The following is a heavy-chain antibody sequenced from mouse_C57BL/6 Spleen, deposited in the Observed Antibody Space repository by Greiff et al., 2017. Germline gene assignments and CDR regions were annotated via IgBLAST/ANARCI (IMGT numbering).Heavy chain of an antibody. CDR2: ISSGGDYI. Sequence: DVMLVESGEGLVKPGGSLKLSCAASGFTFSSYAMSWVRQTPEKRLEWVAYISSGGDYIYYADTVKGRFTISRDNARNTLYLQMSSLKSEDTAMYYCTRDPCDYFDYWGQGTTLTVSS. CDR3: TRDPCDYFDY. J-gene: IGHJ2*01. CDR1: GFTFSSYA. V-gene: IGHV5-9-1*02.